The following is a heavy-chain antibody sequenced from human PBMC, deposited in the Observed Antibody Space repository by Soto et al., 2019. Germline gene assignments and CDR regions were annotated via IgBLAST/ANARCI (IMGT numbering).Heavy chain of an antibody. Sequence: ASVKVSCKASGYTFTSYDINWVRQATGQGLEWMGWMNPNSGNTGYAQKFQGRVTMTRNTSISTAYMELSSLRSEDTAVYYCARGLTTIFGVVTYPPGDAFDIWGQGTMVTVSS. D-gene: IGHD3-3*01. CDR3: ARGLTTIFGVVTYPPGDAFDI. CDR1: GYTFTSYD. V-gene: IGHV1-8*01. CDR2: MNPNSGNT. J-gene: IGHJ3*02.